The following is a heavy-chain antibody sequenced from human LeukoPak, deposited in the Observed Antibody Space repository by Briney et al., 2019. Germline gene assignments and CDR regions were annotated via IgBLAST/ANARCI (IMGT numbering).Heavy chain of an antibody. J-gene: IGHJ6*02. CDR2: ISYDGSNK. Sequence: GGSLRLSCAASGFTFSSYGMHWVRQAPGKGLEWVAVISYDGSNKYYADSVKGRFTISRDNSKNTLYLQMNSLRAEDTAVYYCARDSWFGEFGNYYGMDVWGQGTTVTVSS. CDR1: GFTFSSYG. V-gene: IGHV3-30*03. D-gene: IGHD3-10*01. CDR3: ARDSWFGEFGNYYGMDV.